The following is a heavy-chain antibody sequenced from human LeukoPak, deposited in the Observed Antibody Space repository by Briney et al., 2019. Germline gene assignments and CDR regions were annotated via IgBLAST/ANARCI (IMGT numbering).Heavy chain of an antibody. V-gene: IGHV3-74*01. Sequence: GGSLRLSCAASGFTFRNYWMHWVRQAPGKGLVWVSRINGDGSDISYADFVKGRFTISRDNAKNTLSLQMDSLTDDDTALYYCPGGFGHNWSPFENWGQGTLVAVSS. CDR1: GFTFRNYW. D-gene: IGHD1-1*01. CDR3: PGGFGHNWSPFEN. J-gene: IGHJ4*02. CDR2: INGDGSDI.